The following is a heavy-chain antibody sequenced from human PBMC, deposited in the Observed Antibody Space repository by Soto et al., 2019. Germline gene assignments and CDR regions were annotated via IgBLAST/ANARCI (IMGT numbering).Heavy chain of an antibody. V-gene: IGHV1-69*01. J-gene: IGHJ6*02. D-gene: IGHD5-12*01. CDR3: ARGRLAVDMGSYGMDV. CDR2: IIPIFGTA. Sequence: QVQLVQSGAEVKKPGSSVKVSCKASGGTVSSYAISWVRQAPGQGLEWMGGIIPIFGTANYAQKFQGRVTITADESTSTAYMELSSLRSEDTAVYYCARGRLAVDMGSYGMDVWGQGTTVSVSS. CDR1: GGTVSSYA.